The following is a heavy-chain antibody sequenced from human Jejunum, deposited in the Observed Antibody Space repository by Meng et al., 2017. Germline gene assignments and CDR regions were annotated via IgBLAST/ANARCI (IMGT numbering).Heavy chain of an antibody. CDR3: ARGHFDKYFDS. D-gene: IGHD3-22*01. V-gene: IGHV4-61*01. J-gene: IGHJ4*02. CDR2: MYFSGST. CDR1: GGAVNSGSYY. Sequence: QLQLQGSGPGLGRPSETLPLTCTSSGGAVNSGSYYWSWIRQPPGKGLEWIGYMYFSGSTNYNASLKSRVTISVDTSKKQFSLKLTSVTAADTAVYYCARGHFDKYFDSWGQGTLVTVSS.